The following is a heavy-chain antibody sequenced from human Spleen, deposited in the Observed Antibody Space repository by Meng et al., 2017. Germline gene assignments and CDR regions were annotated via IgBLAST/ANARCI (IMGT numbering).Heavy chain of an antibody. CDR3: ARDMVVGDSYGYGAFDI. J-gene: IGHJ3*02. Sequence: ASVKVSCKASGYTFTSYAMHWVRQAPGHRLEWMGWINAGNGNTKYSQKFQGRVTITRDTSASTAYMELSSLRSEDTAVYYCARDMVVGDSYGYGAFDIWGQGTMVTVSS. CDR1: GYTFTSYA. D-gene: IGHD5-18*01. V-gene: IGHV1-3*01. CDR2: INAGNGNT.